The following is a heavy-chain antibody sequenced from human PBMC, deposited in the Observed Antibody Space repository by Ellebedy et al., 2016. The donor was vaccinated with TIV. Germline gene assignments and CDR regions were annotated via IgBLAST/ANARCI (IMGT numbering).Heavy chain of an antibody. D-gene: IGHD4-17*01. Sequence: GGSLRLSCTASEFSFSNYWMTWVRQAPGKGLEWVANINQGGSERHYVDSVKGRFTISRDNAKNSLYLEMNSLRAEDTAVYYCATDGSYGDYLSPAHAFEIWGQGTVVAVSS. V-gene: IGHV3-7*01. J-gene: IGHJ3*02. CDR1: EFSFSNYW. CDR3: ATDGSYGDYLSPAHAFEI. CDR2: INQGGSER.